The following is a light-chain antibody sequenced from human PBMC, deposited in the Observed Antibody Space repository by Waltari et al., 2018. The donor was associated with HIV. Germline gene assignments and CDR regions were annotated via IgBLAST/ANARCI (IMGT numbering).Light chain of an antibody. J-gene: IGKJ4*01. CDR1: QGISRY. CDR2: AAS. CDR3: QQLNTFPLT. V-gene: IGKV1-9*01. Sequence: DIQLTQSPSFLSASVGDRVTSTGRARQGISRYLAWSQQKPGKASKLRIYAASTLQSGVPSRFSGSGSGTEFTLTISSLQPEDFATYYCQQLNTFPLTFGGGTKVDIK.